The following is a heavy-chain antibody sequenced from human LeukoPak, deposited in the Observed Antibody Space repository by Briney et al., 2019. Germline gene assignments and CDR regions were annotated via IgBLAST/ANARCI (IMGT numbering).Heavy chain of an antibody. V-gene: IGHV3-74*01. CDR3: ARDPGYESWSPFWGGMDV. CDR1: GFTFSSSW. CDR2: ITRDGSST. J-gene: IGHJ6*04. D-gene: IGHD3-16*01. Sequence: SGGSLRLSYAASGFTFSSSWMHWVRQAPGKGLVWVSRITRDGSSTTYADSVKGRFTTSRDNAKNTLYLQMDSLRDDDTAVYYCARDPGYESWSPFWGGMDVWGNGTTVIVSS.